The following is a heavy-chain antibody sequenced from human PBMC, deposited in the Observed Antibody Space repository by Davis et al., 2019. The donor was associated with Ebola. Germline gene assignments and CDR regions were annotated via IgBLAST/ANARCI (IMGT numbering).Heavy chain of an antibody. Sequence: SLKISCAASGFTFDDYAVHWVRQAPGKGLEWVSGISWSGTTIDYADSVKGRFTISRDNSKNTLYLQMNGLRVEDTAIYYCAKDTSNIWFDIWGQGTMVTVSS. CDR3: AKDTSNIWFDI. CDR2: ISWSGTTI. J-gene: IGHJ3*02. V-gene: IGHV3-9*01. D-gene: IGHD2/OR15-2a*01. CDR1: GFTFDDYA.